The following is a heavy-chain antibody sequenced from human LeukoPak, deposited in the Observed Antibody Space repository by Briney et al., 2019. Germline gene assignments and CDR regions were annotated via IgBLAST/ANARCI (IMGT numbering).Heavy chain of an antibody. CDR1: GFAFNRFA. V-gene: IGHV3-23*01. D-gene: IGHD1-26*01. CDR2: ISSGSVST. Sequence: PGGSLRLSCGASGFAFNRFAMSWVRQAPGKGLEWISSISSGSVSTYYADSVMGRVAVSRDNSKNTLYLQMNSLRVEDTAVYYCAKDHLEGGRYHFDNWGQGALVTVSS. CDR3: AKDHLEGGRYHFDN. J-gene: IGHJ4*02.